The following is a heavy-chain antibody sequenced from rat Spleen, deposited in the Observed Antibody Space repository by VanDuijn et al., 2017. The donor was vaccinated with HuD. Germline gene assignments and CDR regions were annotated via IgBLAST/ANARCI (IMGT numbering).Heavy chain of an antibody. J-gene: IGHJ4*01. CDR1: GFTFNKYW. CDR3: TRAAAGSHA. Sequence: EVQLVESGGGLVQPGRSLKLSCVASGFTFNKYWMAWIRQAPGTGLEWVASITNTGTTTYYPDSVRGRFTISRDNARSTLYLQMNSLRSEDTATYYCTRAAAGSHAWGPEASVTVSS. CDR2: ITNTGTTT. D-gene: IGHD5-1*01. V-gene: IGHV5-31*01.